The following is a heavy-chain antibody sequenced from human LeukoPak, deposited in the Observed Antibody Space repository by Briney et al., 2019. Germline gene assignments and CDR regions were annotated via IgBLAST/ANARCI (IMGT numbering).Heavy chain of an antibody. J-gene: IGHJ4*02. CDR2: IIPIFGTA. CDR1: GGTFSSYA. Sequence: SVKVSCKASGGTFSSYAISWVRQAPGQGLEWMGGIIPIFGTANYAQKFQGRVTITADESTSTAYMELSSLRSEDTAVYYCARLGCSSTSCYPHYFDYWGQGTLVTVSS. D-gene: IGHD2-2*01. V-gene: IGHV1-69*13. CDR3: ARLGCSSTSCYPHYFDY.